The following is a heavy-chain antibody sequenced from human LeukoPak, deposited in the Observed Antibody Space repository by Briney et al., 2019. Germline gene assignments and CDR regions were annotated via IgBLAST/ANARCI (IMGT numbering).Heavy chain of an antibody. CDR1: GFTFSSYG. J-gene: IGHJ4*02. CDR3: AKDRFSVRPWLGNCYFDY. CDR2: IRYDGSNK. D-gene: IGHD3-22*01. V-gene: IGHV3-30*02. Sequence: GGSLRLSCAASGFTFSSYGMHWVRQAPGKGLEWVAFIRYDGSNKYYADSVKGRFTISRDNSKNTLYLQMNSLRAEDTAVYYCAKDRFSVRPWLGNCYFDYWGQGTLVTVSS.